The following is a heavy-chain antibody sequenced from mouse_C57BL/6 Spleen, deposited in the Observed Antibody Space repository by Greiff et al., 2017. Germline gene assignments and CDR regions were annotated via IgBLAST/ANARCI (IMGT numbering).Heavy chain of an antibody. CDR2: IYPGSGST. CDR1: GYTFTSYW. CDR3: ARERGYYYGSSPYAMDY. V-gene: IGHV1-55*01. D-gene: IGHD1-1*01. J-gene: IGHJ4*01. Sequence: QVQLKQPGAELVKPGASVKMSCKASGYTFTSYWITWVKQRPGQGLEWIGDIYPGSGSTNYNEKFKSKATLTVEPSSSTAYMQLSSLTSEDSAVYYCARERGYYYGSSPYAMDYWGQGTSVTVSS.